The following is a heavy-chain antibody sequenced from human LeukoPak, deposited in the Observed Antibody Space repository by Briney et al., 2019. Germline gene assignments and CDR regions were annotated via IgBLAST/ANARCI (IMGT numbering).Heavy chain of an antibody. CDR3: ARDQGYGDYVDAFDI. Sequence: GGSLRLSCAASGFTFSSYAMHWVRQAPGKGLEWVAVISYDGSNKYYADSVKGRFTISRDNSKNTLYLQMNSLRAEDTAVYYCARDQGYGDYVDAFDIWGQGTMVTVSS. J-gene: IGHJ3*02. CDR2: ISYDGSNK. D-gene: IGHD4-17*01. CDR1: GFTFSSYA. V-gene: IGHV3-30-3*01.